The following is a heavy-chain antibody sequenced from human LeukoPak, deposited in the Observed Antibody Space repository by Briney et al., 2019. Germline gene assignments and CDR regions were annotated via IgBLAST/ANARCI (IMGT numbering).Heavy chain of an antibody. CDR3: ARAQRTPKDIVVVPAAIHGAFDI. CDR1: GGSISSGSYY. D-gene: IGHD2-2*02. J-gene: IGHJ3*02. CDR2: IYTSGST. Sequence: SQTLSLTCTVSGGSISSGSYYWSWIRQPAGKGLEWIGRIYTSGSTNYNPSLKSRVTISVDTSKNQFSLKLSSVTAADTAVYYCARAQRTPKDIVVVPAAIHGAFDIWGQGTMVTVSS. V-gene: IGHV4-61*02.